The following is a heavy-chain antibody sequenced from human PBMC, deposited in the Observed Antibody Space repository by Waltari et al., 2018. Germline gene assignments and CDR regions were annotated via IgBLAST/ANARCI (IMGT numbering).Heavy chain of an antibody. CDR2: IIPIQSIA. Sequence: QVQLVQSVAEVKKPGSSVKVSCKASGGTFSSYAISWVRQAPGQGLEWMGRIIPIQSIANYARKFQGRVTITADKSTSTAYMELSSLRSEDTAVYYCARDQEYSYGDYYYGMDVWGQGTTVTVSS. J-gene: IGHJ6*02. CDR1: GGTFSSYA. D-gene: IGHD5-18*01. CDR3: ARDQEYSYGDYYYGMDV. V-gene: IGHV1-69*04.